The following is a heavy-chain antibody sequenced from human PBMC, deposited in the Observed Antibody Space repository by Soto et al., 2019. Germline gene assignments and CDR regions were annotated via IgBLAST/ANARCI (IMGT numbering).Heavy chain of an antibody. V-gene: IGHV3-11*01. J-gene: IGHJ6*03. CDR1: GFTFSDYY. Sequence: GSLRLSCAASGFTFSDYYMSWIRQAPGKGLEWVSYISSSGSTIYYADSVKGRFTISRDNAKNSLYLQMNSLRAEDTAVYYCARAVAGTSAYYYHFYYMDVWGKGTTVTVSS. CDR3: ARAVAGTSAYYYHFYYMDV. CDR2: ISSSGSTI. D-gene: IGHD6-19*01.